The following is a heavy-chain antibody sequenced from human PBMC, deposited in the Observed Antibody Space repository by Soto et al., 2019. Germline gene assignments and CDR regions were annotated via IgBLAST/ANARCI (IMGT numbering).Heavy chain of an antibody. J-gene: IGHJ6*02. V-gene: IGHV3-30-3*01. CDR3: ARDYLGPYYYYGMDV. Sequence: GGSLRLSCAASGFTFSSYAMHWVRQAPGKGLEWVAVISYDGSNKYYADSVKGRFTISRDNAKNSLYLQMNSLRAEDTAVYYCARDYLGPYYYYGMDVWGQGTTVTVSS. CDR2: ISYDGSNK. CDR1: GFTFSSYA.